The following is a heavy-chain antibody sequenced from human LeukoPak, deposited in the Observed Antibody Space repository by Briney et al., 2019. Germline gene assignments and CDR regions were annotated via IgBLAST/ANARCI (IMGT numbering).Heavy chain of an antibody. J-gene: IGHJ4*02. V-gene: IGHV1-3*01. D-gene: IGHD4-17*01. CDR1: GYTFTSYG. CDR3: ARESIGPQDYGDYDY. CDR2: INAGNGNT. Sequence: GASVKVSCKASGYTFTSYGISWVRQAPGQGLEWMGWINAGNGNTKYSQKFQGRVTITRDTSASTAYMELSSLRSEDTAVYYCARESIGPQDYGDYDYWGQGTLVTVSS.